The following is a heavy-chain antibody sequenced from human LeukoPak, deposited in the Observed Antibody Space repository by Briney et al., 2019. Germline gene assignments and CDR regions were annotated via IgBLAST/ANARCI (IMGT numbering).Heavy chain of an antibody. V-gene: IGHV3-9*01. D-gene: IGHD3-9*01. CDR3: AKDMARYFEGLDY. J-gene: IGHJ4*02. CDR2: ISWNSGSI. CDR1: GFTFDDYA. Sequence: GGSLRLSCAASGFTFDDYAMHWVWQAPGKGLEWVSGISWNSGSIGYADSVKGRFTISRDNAKNSLYLQMNSLRAEDTALYYCAKDMARYFEGLDYWGQGTLVTVSS.